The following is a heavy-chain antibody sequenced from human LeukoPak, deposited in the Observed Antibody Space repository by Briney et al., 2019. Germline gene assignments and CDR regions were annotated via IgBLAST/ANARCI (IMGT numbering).Heavy chain of an antibody. D-gene: IGHD3-10*01. V-gene: IGHV3-72*01. CDR2: TRNKANSYIT. CDR3: AKARRVRVYEFDY. J-gene: IGHJ4*02. CDR1: GFTFSDHY. Sequence: GGPLRLSCAASGFTFSDHYMDWVRQAPGKGLEWVGRTRNKANSYITEYAPPVKGKLTISRDDSKNSLYLQMNSLKTEDTAVYYCAKARRVRVYEFDYWGQGTLVTVSS.